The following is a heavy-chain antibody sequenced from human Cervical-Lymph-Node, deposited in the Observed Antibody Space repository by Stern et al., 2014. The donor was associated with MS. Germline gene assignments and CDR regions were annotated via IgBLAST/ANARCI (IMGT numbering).Heavy chain of an antibody. Sequence: DQLVESGAEVKKPGASVNVSCKASGYTFTHYHIHWVRQAPGQGLEWMAMINPSGGSTTYGQKFQGRVTLTRDTSTSTVYMELRSLRSDDTALYYCARDMVDADKWFDPWGQGTLVTVSS. CDR1: GYTFTHYH. V-gene: IGHV1-46*01. CDR3: ARDMVDADKWFDP. D-gene: IGHD4/OR15-4a*01. J-gene: IGHJ5*02. CDR2: INPSGGST.